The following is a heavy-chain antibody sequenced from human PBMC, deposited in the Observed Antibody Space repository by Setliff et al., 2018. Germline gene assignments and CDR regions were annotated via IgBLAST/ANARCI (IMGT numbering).Heavy chain of an antibody. V-gene: IGHV1-46*01. CDR1: GYPFTSYY. Sequence: ASVKVSCKASGYPFTSYYIHWVRQAPGQGLEWMGIINPSGSITTYAQKFQGRVTMTRDTSTSTVYMELSSLRSEDTAVFYCAREADGAFDIWGQGTMVTVS. CDR3: AREADGAFDI. CDR2: INPSGSIT. J-gene: IGHJ3*02.